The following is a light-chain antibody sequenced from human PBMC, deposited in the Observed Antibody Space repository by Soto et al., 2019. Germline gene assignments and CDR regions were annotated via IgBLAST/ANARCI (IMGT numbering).Light chain of an antibody. V-gene: IGLV3-1*01. CDR3: QAWDSSTDVV. J-gene: IGLJ2*01. CDR2: QHS. Sequence: SYELTQPPSVSVSPGQTASINCSGDKLGDKYTCWYQQKPGQSPVLVIYQHSQRPSGIPERFSGSNSGNTATLTISGTQAMDEADYYCQAWDSSTDVVVGGGTKLTVL. CDR1: KLGDKY.